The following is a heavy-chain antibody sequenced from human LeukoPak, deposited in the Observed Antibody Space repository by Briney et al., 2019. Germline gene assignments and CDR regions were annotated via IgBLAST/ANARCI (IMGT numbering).Heavy chain of an antibody. D-gene: IGHD3-22*01. V-gene: IGHV3-23*01. J-gene: IGHJ4*02. CDR2: ISGSGGST. Sequence: GGSLKLSCAASGFTFSSYAMSWVRQAPGKGLEWVSAISGSGGSTYYADSVKGRFTISRDNSKNTLYLQMNSLRAEDTAVYYCAKKAYYDSSGYVDYWGQGTLVTVSS. CDR3: AKKAYYDSSGYVDY. CDR1: GFTFSSYA.